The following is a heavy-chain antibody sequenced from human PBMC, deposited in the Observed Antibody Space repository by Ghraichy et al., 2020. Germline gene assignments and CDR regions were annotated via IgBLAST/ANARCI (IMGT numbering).Heavy chain of an antibody. CDR3: ARVACSDSNCYFPNWFDP. D-gene: IGHD2-21*02. J-gene: IGHJ5*02. CDR2: IHSRGGT. CDR1: GASISSDY. V-gene: IGHV4-4*07. Sequence: SETLSLTCTVSGASISSDYWSWIRQPAGKGLEWIGRIHSRGGTKYNPSLKSRVIMSVDTSKNEFSLKLTSVTAADTAFYYCARVACSDSNCYFPNWFDPWGQGTLVTVSS.